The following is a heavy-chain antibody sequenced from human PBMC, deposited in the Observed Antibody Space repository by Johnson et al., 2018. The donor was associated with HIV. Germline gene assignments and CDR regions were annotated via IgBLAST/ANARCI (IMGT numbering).Heavy chain of an antibody. D-gene: IGHD1-26*01. CDR1: GFIFDDYA. Sequence: VQLVESGGGLVQPGRSLRLTCAASGFIFDDYAMYWVRQATGKGLEWVSAIGTAGDTYYPGSVKGRFTISRENAKNSLYLQMNSLRAGDTAVYYCARGIVGATYAFDIWGQGTMVTVSS. CDR3: ARGIVGATYAFDI. J-gene: IGHJ3*02. CDR2: IGTAGDT. V-gene: IGHV3-13*01.